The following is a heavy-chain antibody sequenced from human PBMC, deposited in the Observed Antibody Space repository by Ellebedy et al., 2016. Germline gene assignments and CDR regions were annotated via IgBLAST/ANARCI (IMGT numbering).Heavy chain of an antibody. CDR2: ISDDGSKK. J-gene: IGHJ4*02. CDR1: GFTFNDYA. CDR3: SNGGDEPDF. Sequence: GESLKISCVGSGFTFNDYAMHWVRQAPGKGLEWVAVISDDGSKKFYAESLKGRFTISRDDSKRTVYLQINSLRREDTAVYYCSNGGDEPDFWGQGTLV. V-gene: IGHV3-30*18.